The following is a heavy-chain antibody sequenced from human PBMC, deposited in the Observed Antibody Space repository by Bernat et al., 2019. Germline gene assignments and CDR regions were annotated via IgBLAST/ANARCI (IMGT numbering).Heavy chain of an antibody. Sequence: QVQLVQSGAEVKKPGASVKVSCKASGYTFTSYGISWVRQAPGQGLEWMGWISAYNGNTNYAQKLQGRVTMTTDTSTSTAYMELRSLRSDDTAVYYCARSYCSGGSCYPNWFDPGGQGTLVTVSS. CDR3: ARSYCSGGSCYPNWFDP. V-gene: IGHV1-18*01. CDR2: ISAYNGNT. CDR1: GYTFTSYG. J-gene: IGHJ5*02. D-gene: IGHD2-15*01.